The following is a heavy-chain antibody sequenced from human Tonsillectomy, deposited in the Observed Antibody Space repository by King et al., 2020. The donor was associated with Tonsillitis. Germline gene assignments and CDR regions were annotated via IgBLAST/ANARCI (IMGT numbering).Heavy chain of an antibody. D-gene: IGHD3-9*01. Sequence: QLVQSGAEVKKPGESLKISCKGSGYSLTSYWIGWVRQMPGKGLEWMGIIYPGDSDTRYSPAFQGQVTISADKSIRTAYLQWSSLKASDTAMYYCARLGILTGQGSSAFDIWGKGTMVTVSS. J-gene: IGHJ3*02. CDR1: GYSLTSYW. CDR3: ARLGILTGQGSSAFDI. CDR2: IYPGDSDT. V-gene: IGHV5-51*01.